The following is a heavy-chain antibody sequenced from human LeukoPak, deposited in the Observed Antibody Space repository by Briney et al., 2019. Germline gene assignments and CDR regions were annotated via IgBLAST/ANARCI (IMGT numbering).Heavy chain of an antibody. V-gene: IGHV5-51*01. CDR2: IYPSDSDT. CDR1: GYIFASYW. J-gene: IGHJ4*02. Sequence: PGESLKVSCKAAGYIFASYWIGWVRQMPGKGLEWMGIIYPSDSDTRYSPSFQGQVTFSVDQSTNTAFLQWSTLRASDSATYYCARQKYCSGASCFVVTDPFEYWGQGTLVTVAS. D-gene: IGHD2-15*01. CDR3: ARQKYCSGASCFVVTDPFEY.